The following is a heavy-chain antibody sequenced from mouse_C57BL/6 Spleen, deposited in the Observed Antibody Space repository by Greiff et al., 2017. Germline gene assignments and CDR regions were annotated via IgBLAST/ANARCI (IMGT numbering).Heavy chain of an antibody. CDR3: ARDLYDYDGDWFAY. CDR2: ISYDGSN. J-gene: IGHJ3*01. Sequence: EVQLVESGPGLVKPSQSLSLTCSVTGYSITSGYYWNWIRQFPGNKLEWMGYISYDGSNNYNPSLKNRISITRDTSKNQFFLKLNSVTTEDTATYYCARDLYDYDGDWFAYWGQGTLVTVSA. D-gene: IGHD2-4*01. V-gene: IGHV3-6*01. CDR1: GYSITSGYY.